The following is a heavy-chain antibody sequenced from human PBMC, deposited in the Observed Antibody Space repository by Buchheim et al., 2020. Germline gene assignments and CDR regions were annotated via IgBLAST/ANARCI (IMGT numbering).Heavy chain of an antibody. V-gene: IGHV3-30-3*01. Sequence: QVQLVESGGGVVQPGRSLRLSCAASGFTFSSYAMHWVRQAPGKGLEWVAVISYDGSNKYYADSVKGRFTISRDNSKNTLYLQMNSLRAEDTAVYYCARDFSEGLLGLYYYFDYWGQGTL. J-gene: IGHJ4*02. CDR2: ISYDGSNK. CDR3: ARDFSEGLLGLYYYFDY. D-gene: IGHD2-21*01. CDR1: GFTFSSYA.